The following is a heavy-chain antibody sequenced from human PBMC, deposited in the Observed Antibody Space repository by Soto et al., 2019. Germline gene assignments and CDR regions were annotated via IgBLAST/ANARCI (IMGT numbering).Heavy chain of an antibody. CDR3: ARDRDDYGSGNYYNRIDF. CDR2: IIPIFGTP. Sequence: QVQLVQSGAEVKKPGSSVKVSCKASGGIFSTYDISWLRQAPGQGLEWMGGIIPIFGTPNYAQRFQGRVTITADESTSTAYMELSRLRSEETAVYYCARDRDDYGSGNYYNRIDFWGQGTLVTVSS. D-gene: IGHD3-10*01. V-gene: IGHV1-69*01. J-gene: IGHJ4*02. CDR1: GGIFSTYD.